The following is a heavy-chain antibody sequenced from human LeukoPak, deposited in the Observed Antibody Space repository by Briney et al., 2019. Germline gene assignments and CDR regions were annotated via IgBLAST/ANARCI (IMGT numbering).Heavy chain of an antibody. V-gene: IGHV4-39*07. CDR3: AAAPYYFDY. J-gene: IGHJ4*02. CDR1: GGSISSGGYY. D-gene: IGHD2-15*01. Sequence: KTSETLSLTCTVSGGSISSGGYYWSWIRQRPGKGLEWIGEINHSGSTNYNPSLKSRVTISVDTSKNQFSLKLSSVTAADTAVYYCAAAPYYFDYWGQGTLVTVSS. CDR2: INHSGST.